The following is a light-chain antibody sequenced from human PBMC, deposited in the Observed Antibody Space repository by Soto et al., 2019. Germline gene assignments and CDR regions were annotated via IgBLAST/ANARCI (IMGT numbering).Light chain of an antibody. V-gene: IGKV1-5*03. CDR1: QTISSW. CDR3: QQYNNWIT. CDR2: KAS. Sequence: DIQMTQSPSSLSGSVGDRVTITCRASQTISSWLAWYQQKPGEAPKLLIYKASTLKSGVPSRFSGSGSGTEFTLTISSLQSEDFAVYYCQQYNNWITFGQGTRLEIK. J-gene: IGKJ5*01.